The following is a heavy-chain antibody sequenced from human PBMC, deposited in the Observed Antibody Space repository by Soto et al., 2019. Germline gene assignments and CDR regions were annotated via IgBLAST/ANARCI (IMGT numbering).Heavy chain of an antibody. J-gene: IGHJ6*02. V-gene: IGHV5-51*01. D-gene: IGHD3-10*01. CDR2: IYPGDSDT. CDR3: ANQVVGAHYGMDV. CDR1: GYSFTSYW. Sequence: GESLKISCKGSGYSFTSYWIGWVRQMPGKGLEWMGIIYPGDSDTRYSPSFQGQVTISADKAISTAYLQWSSLKASDTAMYYCANQVVGAHYGMDVWAQGTTVTVSS.